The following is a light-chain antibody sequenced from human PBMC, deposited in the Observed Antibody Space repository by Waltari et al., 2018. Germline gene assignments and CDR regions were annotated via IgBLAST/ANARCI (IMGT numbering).Light chain of an antibody. CDR1: QSISSN. J-gene: IGKJ1*01. Sequence: EIVMTQSPAPLSVSPGVGATLSCRASQSISSNLAWDQQKPVQAPRLLIYGASTRANGIPARFSGGGSGAEYTLTIRSLQSDDVAVYYCQQYHDWPPWTFGQGTRVEIK. CDR3: QQYHDWPPWT. CDR2: GAS. V-gene: IGKV3-15*01.